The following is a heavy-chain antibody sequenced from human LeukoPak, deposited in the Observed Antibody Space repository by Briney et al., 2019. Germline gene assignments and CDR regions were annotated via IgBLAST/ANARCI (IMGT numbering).Heavy chain of an antibody. CDR3: ARPRGSGSYYDY. Sequence: PSETLSLTCTVSGGSISSYYWSWIRQPPGKGLEWIGYIYTSGSTNYNPSLKSRVTISVDTSKNQFSPKLSSVTAADTAVYYCARPRGSGSYYDYWGQGTLVTVSS. CDR1: GGSISSYY. D-gene: IGHD3-10*01. CDR2: IYTSGST. V-gene: IGHV4-4*09. J-gene: IGHJ4*02.